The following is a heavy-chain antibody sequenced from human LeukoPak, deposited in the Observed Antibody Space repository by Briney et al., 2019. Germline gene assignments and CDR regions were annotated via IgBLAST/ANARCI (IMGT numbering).Heavy chain of an antibody. J-gene: IGHJ6*03. CDR2: MNPNSGNA. V-gene: IGHV1-8*01. D-gene: IGHD5-18*01. CDR1: GYTFTSYD. CDR3: ARGVNSYGHWAYYYYYYYMDV. Sequence: GASVKVSCKASGYTFTSYDINWVRQATGQGLEWMGWMNPNSGNAGYAQKFQGRVTMTRNTSISTAYMELSSLRSEDTAVYYCARGVNSYGHWAYYYYYYYMDVWGKGTTVTVSS.